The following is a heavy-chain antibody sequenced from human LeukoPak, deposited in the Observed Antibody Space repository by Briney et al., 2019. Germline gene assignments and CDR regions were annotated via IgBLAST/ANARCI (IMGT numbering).Heavy chain of an antibody. CDR2: IKQDGSEK. J-gene: IGHJ6*03. Sequence: PGGSLRLSCAASGFTFSSYWMSWVRQAPGKGLEWVADIKQDGSEKYYVDSVKGRFTISRDNAKNSLYLQMNSLRAEDTAVYYCAKDGKNYFFGGGSYYYYHHRDVGGKGTTVPASS. CDR1: GFTFSSYW. V-gene: IGHV3-7*01. CDR3: AKDGKNYFFGGGSYYYYHHRDV. D-gene: IGHD3-16*01.